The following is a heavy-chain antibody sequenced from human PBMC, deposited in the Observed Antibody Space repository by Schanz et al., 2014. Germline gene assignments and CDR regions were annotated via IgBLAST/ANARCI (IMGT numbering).Heavy chain of an antibody. CDR1: GASISSSNW. J-gene: IGHJ5*02. CDR2: ISYDGRNK. D-gene: IGHD2-21*01. Sequence: QVQLQESGPGLVKPSGTLSLTCAVSGASISSSNWWSWVRQAPGKGLEWVAVISYDGRNKYYADSVKGRFTISRDNSKNTLYLQMNSLRAEDTAVYYCARDLEGYDGGGGGFDPWGQGTLVTVSS. V-gene: IGHV3-30-3*01. CDR3: ARDLEGYDGGGGGFDP.